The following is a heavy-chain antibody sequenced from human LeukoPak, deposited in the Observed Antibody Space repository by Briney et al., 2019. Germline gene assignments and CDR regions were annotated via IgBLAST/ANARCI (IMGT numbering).Heavy chain of an antibody. CDR2: IYTSGRT. CDR3: ARELAVAGTDYFDN. CDR1: GGSISSYY. J-gene: IGHJ4*02. V-gene: IGHV4-4*07. D-gene: IGHD6-19*01. Sequence: PSETLSLTCTVSGGSISSYYWSWIRQSAGKGLGWIGRIYTSGRTDYNPSLKSRVSISVERSKNQFSLKLSSVTAADTAVYYCARELAVAGTDYFDNWGQGTLVTVSS.